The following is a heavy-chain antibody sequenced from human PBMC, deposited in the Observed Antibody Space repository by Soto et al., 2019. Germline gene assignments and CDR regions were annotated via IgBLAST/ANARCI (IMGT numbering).Heavy chain of an antibody. V-gene: IGHV3-43D*04. Sequence: DVQLVESGGVVVQPGGSLRLSCAASGFTFDDYAMHWVRQAPGKGLEWVSLISWDGGSTYYADSVKGRFTISRDNSKNSLYLQMNSLRAEDTALYYCAKDLRRGVVDYYYYGMDVWGQGTTVTVSS. J-gene: IGHJ6*02. CDR2: ISWDGGST. CDR3: AKDLRRGVVDYYYYGMDV. CDR1: GFTFDDYA. D-gene: IGHD2-2*01.